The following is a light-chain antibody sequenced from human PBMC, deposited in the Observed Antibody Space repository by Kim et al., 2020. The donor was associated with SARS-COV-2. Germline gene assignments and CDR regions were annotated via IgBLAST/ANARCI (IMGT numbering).Light chain of an antibody. CDR1: QSVRSNY. V-gene: IGKV3-20*01. J-gene: IGKJ1*01. CDR3: QQYCSSPRT. Sequence: SPGERATRSCRASQSVRSNYVAWYQQKPGQAPRLLIDTASNRATGIPDRFSGSGSGTDFTLTISRLEPEDFAVYYCQQYCSSPRTFGQGTKVDIK. CDR2: TAS.